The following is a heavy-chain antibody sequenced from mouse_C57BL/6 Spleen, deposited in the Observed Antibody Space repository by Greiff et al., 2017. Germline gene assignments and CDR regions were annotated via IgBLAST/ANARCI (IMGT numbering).Heavy chain of an antibody. J-gene: IGHJ4*01. V-gene: IGHV2-4*01. D-gene: IGHD1-1*01. CDR3: AKISITTVVATGAMDY. Sequence: VKLMESGPGLVQPSQSLSITCTVSGFSLTSYGVHWVRQPPGKGLEWLGVIWSGGSTDYNAAFISRLSLSKDNSKSQVFFKMNSLQADDTAIYYCAKISITTVVATGAMDYWGQGTSVTVSS. CDR1: GFSLTSYG. CDR2: IWSGGST.